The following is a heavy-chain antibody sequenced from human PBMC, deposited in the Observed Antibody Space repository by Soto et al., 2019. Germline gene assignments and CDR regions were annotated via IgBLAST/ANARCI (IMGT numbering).Heavy chain of an antibody. CDR3: ARGEGSDWGTEGVDY. CDR2: INPNSGGT. D-gene: IGHD7-27*01. CDR1: GYTFTGYY. J-gene: IGHJ4*02. V-gene: IGHV1-2*04. Sequence: ASVKVSCKASGYTFTGYYMHWVRQAPGQGLEWMGWINPNSGGTNYAQKFQGWVTMTRDTSISTAYMELSRLRSDDTAVYYCARGEGSDWGTEGVDYWGQGTLVTVSS.